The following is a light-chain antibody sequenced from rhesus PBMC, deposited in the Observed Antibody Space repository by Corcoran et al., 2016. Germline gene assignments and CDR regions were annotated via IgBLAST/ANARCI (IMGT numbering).Light chain of an antibody. CDR1: QSVGRY. CDR2: CAS. CDR3: QQSSNLYS. Sequence: ETVVTQSPATLSLSPGERATLSCRASQSVGRYLAWYQQKPGQGPRLLIYCASSRATGNPDSFRGRGSGKDLTLTISSLEPEDVGVYYCQQSSNLYSFGQGTKVEIK. V-gene: IGKV3-24*04. J-gene: IGKJ2*01.